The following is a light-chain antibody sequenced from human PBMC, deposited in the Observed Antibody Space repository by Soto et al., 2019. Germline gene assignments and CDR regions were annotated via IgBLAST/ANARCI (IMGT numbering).Light chain of an antibody. CDR1: QSVSSN. J-gene: IGKJ2*01. CDR3: QQYNNWPPLYT. CDR2: DAA. Sequence: EIVMTQSPATLSVSPGERATLSCRASQSVSSNLAWYQQKPGQAPRLLIYDAATRATGIPARFSGSGSGTEFTLTISSLKSEDFAVYYCQQYNNWPPLYTFGQGTKLEIK. V-gene: IGKV3-15*01.